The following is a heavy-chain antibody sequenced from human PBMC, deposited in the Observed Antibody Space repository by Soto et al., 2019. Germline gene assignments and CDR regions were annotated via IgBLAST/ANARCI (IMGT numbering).Heavy chain of an antibody. J-gene: IGHJ6*02. CDR2: IIPIFGTA. Sequence: QVQLVQSGAEVKKPGSSVKVSCKASGGTFSSYAISWVRQAPGQGLEWMGGIIPIFGTANYAQKFQGRVTITADESTSTAYMERSRLRSEDTAVYYCARSKNWNQPHHYYYYYGMDVWGQGTTVTVSS. CDR3: ARSKNWNQPHHYYYYYGMDV. D-gene: IGHD1-1*01. CDR1: GGTFSSYA. V-gene: IGHV1-69*01.